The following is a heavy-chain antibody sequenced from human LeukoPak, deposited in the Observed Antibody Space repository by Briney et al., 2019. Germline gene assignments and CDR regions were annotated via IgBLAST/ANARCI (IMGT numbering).Heavy chain of an antibody. CDR1: GGSISSGGYY. CDR3: RSDYYGTEYYFDY. D-gene: IGHD3-10*01. J-gene: IGHJ4*02. V-gene: IGHV4-31*03. CDR2: IYYSGST. Sequence: SETLSLTCTVSGGSISSGGYYWSWIRQHPGKGLEWIGYIYYSGSTYYNPSLKSRVTISVDTSKNQFSLKLSSVTAADTAVYYCRSDYYGTEYYFDYWGQGTLVTVSS.